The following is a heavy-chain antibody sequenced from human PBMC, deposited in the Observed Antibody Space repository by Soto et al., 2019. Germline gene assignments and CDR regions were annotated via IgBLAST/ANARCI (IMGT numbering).Heavy chain of an antibody. CDR1: GGSISSYY. J-gene: IGHJ2*01. Sequence: SETLSLTCIVSGGSISSYYWSWIRQPPGKGLEWIGYIYYSGSTNYNPSLKSRVTISVDTSKNQFSLKLSSVTAADTAVYYCARAGLYEGGWYSDLWGRGSLVTISS. CDR3: ARAGLYEGGWYSDL. CDR2: IYYSGST. D-gene: IGHD2-15*01. V-gene: IGHV4-59*01.